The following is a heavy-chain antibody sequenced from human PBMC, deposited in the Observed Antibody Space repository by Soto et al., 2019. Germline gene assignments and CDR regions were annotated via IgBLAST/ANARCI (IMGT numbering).Heavy chain of an antibody. D-gene: IGHD3-3*01. CDR3: ARADYDSWPAYYTGPDY. V-gene: IGHV1-18*01. Sequence: QVELVQSGGEVKKPGASVKVSCKASGYSFTSYVITWVRQAPGEGLEWMGWIRVYNGHTTYSQKFQDRVIMTTDTSASIAYMELRSLTSDDTDVYYCARADYDSWPAYYTGPDYWGQGTLVTVSS. CDR1: GYSFTSYV. J-gene: IGHJ4*02. CDR2: IRVYNGHT.